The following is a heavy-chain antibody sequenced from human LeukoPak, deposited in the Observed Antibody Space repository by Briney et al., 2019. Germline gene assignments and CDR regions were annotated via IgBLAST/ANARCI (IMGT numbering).Heavy chain of an antibody. J-gene: IGHJ6*03. Sequence: PSETLSLTCTVSGGSISSYYWNWIRQPPGKRLEWIGYIYNSGSTNYNPSLKSRVTILVDASKNQLSLKLNPVTAADTAVYYCARATSGQRRDGYNYYYYYYMDVWGKGTTVTV. CDR1: GGSISSYY. D-gene: IGHD5-24*01. CDR3: ARATSGQRRDGYNYYYYYYMDV. V-gene: IGHV4-59*01. CDR2: IYNSGST.